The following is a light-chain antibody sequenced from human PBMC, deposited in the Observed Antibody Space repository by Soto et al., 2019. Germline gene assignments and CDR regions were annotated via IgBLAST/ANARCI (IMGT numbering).Light chain of an antibody. CDR3: QRRHMWPIT. CDR2: GAS. Sequence: EIVLTQSPGTLSLSPGERATLSCRASQSVSSSYLAWYQQKPGQAPRLLIYGASSRATGIPDRFSGSGSGTDFTLTISSLEPEDSAVYYCQRRHMWPITFGQGTRLEI. CDR1: QSVSSSY. V-gene: IGKV3D-20*02. J-gene: IGKJ5*01.